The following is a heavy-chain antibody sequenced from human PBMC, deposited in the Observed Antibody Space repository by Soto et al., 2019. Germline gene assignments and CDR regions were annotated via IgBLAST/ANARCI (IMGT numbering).Heavy chain of an antibody. J-gene: IGHJ6*02. CDR3: ARDAYYDFWSGYREDYYYYGMDV. CDR2: IIPIFGTA. V-gene: IGHV1-69*01. Sequence: QVQLVQSGAEVKKPGSSVKVSCKASGGTFSSYAISWVRQAPGQGLEWMGGIIPIFGTANYAQKLQGRVTITADESTSTAYMELSSLRSEDTAVYYCARDAYYDFWSGYREDYYYYGMDVWGQGTTVTVSS. CDR1: GGTFSSYA. D-gene: IGHD3-3*01.